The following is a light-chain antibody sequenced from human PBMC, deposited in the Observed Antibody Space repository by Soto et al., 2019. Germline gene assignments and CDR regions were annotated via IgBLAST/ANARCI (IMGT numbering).Light chain of an antibody. J-gene: IGKJ4*01. V-gene: IGKV3-15*01. Sequence: EIVMTQSPATLSVSPGERATLSCRASQSVSSNLAWYQHMPGQPPRLLIYGASTRATAIPARFSGSGSGTEFTLTISGLQSEDFAVYYCQQYNDWPLTFGGGAKVEIK. CDR1: QSVSSN. CDR2: GAS. CDR3: QQYNDWPLT.